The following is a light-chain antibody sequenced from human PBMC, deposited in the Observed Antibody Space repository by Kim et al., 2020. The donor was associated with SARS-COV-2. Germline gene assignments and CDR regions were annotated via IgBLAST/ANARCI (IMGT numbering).Light chain of an antibody. Sequence: SASVGDTISITCRASLGISNYFAWFRQKPGKAPESLIYEASTLQSGVPSRFQGSGSGTEFTLTINSLQPDDFATYYCHQYDSYPPTFGQGTKLEI. CDR2: EAS. CDR3: HQYDSYPPT. V-gene: IGKV1-16*01. CDR1: LGISNY. J-gene: IGKJ2*01.